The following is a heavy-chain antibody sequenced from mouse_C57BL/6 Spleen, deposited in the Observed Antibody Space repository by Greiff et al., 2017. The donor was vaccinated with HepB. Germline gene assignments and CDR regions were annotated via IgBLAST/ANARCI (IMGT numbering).Heavy chain of an antibody. D-gene: IGHD2-14*01. V-gene: IGHV1-82*01. CDR1: GYAFSSSW. CDR2: IYPGDGDT. CDR3: ARGVHY. Sequence: VQVQQSGPELVKPGASVKISCKASGYAFSSSWMNWVKQRPGKGLEWIGRIYPGDGDTNYNGKFKGKATLTADKSSSTAYMQLSSLTSEDSAVYFCARGVHYWGQGTTLTVSS. J-gene: IGHJ2*01.